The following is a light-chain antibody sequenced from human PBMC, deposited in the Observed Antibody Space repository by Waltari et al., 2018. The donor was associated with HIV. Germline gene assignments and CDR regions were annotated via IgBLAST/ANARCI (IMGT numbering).Light chain of an antibody. CDR1: QSLLYRPSNKDS. V-gene: IGKV4-1*01. Sequence: DIVLTQLPYSLAVSLGARATLNCKSSQSLLYRPSNKDSLAWYQQKLGQSPKLLIYWASTREFGVPDRFSGSGSWTDFTLTISSLQAEDVAVYYCQQYYSTPPTFGPGTKVDIK. CDR2: WAS. J-gene: IGKJ3*01. CDR3: QQYYSTPPT.